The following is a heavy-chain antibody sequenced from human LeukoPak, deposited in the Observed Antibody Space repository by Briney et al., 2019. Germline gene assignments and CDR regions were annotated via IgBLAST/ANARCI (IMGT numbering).Heavy chain of an antibody. CDR3: AREGVEIAAAGSFDY. CDR2: ISSSSSYI. J-gene: IGHJ4*02. V-gene: IGHV3-21*01. D-gene: IGHD6-13*01. Sequence: GRSLRLSCAASGFTFSSYSMNWVRQAPGKGLEWVSSISSSSSYIYYADSVKGRFTISRDNAKNSLYLQMNSLRAEDTAVYYCAREGVEIAAAGSFDYWGQGTLVTVSS. CDR1: GFTFSSYS.